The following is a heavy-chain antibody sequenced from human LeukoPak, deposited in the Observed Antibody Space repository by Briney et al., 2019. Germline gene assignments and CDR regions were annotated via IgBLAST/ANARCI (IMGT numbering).Heavy chain of an antibody. CDR2: IKQDGSEK. Sequence: GGSLRLSCAASGFTFSSYWMSWVRQAPGKGLEWVANIKQDGSEKYYVDSVKGRFTISRDNAKNSLYLQMNSLRAEDTAVYYCARDHRSGSTNRDFDYWGQGTLVTVSS. CDR3: ARDHRSGSTNRDFDY. CDR1: GFTFSSYW. V-gene: IGHV3-7*01. J-gene: IGHJ4*02. D-gene: IGHD3-10*01.